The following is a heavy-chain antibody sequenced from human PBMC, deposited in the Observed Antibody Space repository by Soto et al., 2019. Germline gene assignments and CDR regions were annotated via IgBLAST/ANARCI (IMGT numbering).Heavy chain of an antibody. CDR3: ARVVADHNWFGP. CDR2: IDPSDSYT. J-gene: IGHJ5*02. CDR1: GYSFTSDW. V-gene: IGHV5-10-1*01. D-gene: IGHD2-15*01. Sequence: GESLKISCKGSGYSFTSDWISWVRQMPGKGLEWMGRIDPSDSYTNYSPSFQGHVTISADKSISTAYLQWSSLKASDTAIYYCARVVADHNWFGPWGQGTLVTVSS.